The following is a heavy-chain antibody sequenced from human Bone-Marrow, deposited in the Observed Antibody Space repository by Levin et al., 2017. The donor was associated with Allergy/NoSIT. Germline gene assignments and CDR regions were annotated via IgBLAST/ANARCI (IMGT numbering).Heavy chain of an antibody. CDR1: GGSINSHY. D-gene: IGHD4-17*01. Sequence: SQTLSLTCTVSGGSINSHYWGWSRQAPGKGLEWLGSVYYGGGTHYNPSLTSRLTISVDRSRNQFSLKLSSVTAADPAVYYCARQEVNGDYLVPSDGWGQGTMVTVSS. J-gene: IGHJ3*01. V-gene: IGHV4-39*01. CDR2: VYYGGGT. CDR3: ARQEVNGDYLVPSDG.